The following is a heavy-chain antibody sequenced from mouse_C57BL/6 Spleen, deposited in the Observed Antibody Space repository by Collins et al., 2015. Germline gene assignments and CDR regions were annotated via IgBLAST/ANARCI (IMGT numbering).Heavy chain of an antibody. CDR2: IDPANGNT. CDR1: GFNIKDTY. CDR3: ARGKYGNYFDY. V-gene: IGHV14-3*02. J-gene: IGHJ2*01. D-gene: IGHD2-10*02. Sequence: EVQLQQSGAELVKPGASVKLSCTASGFNIKDTYMHWVKQRPEQGLEWIGRIDPANGNTKFDPKFQGKATITADTSSSTAYLQLSSLTSEDTAVYYCARGKYGNYFDYWGQGTTLTVSS.